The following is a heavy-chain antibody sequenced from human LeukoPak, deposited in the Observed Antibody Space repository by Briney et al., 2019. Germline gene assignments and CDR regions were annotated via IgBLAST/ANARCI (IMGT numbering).Heavy chain of an antibody. V-gene: IGHV3-23*01. J-gene: IGHJ5*02. CDR1: GFTFSSYV. CDR2: ISGSDGST. D-gene: IGHD5-18*01. CDR3: AKGKLWLRNWFDP. Sequence: GGSLRLSCAASGFTFSSYVMSWVRQAPGKGLEWVSAISGSDGSTYYADSEKGLFSISRDNSKNTLYLQMNSLRAEDTAVYYCAKGKLWLRNWFDPWGQGTLVTVSS.